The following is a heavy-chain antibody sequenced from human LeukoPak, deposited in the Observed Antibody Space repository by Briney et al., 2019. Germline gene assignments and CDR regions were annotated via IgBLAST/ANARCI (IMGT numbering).Heavy chain of an antibody. J-gene: IGHJ4*02. CDR2: IYYSGST. CDR1: GGSISSYY. Sequence: SETLSLTCTVSGGSISSYYWSWIRQPPGKGLEWIGYIYYSGSTNYNPSLKSRVTISADTSKNQFSLKLSSVTAADTAVYYCARRGGYSYPFDYWGQGTLVTVSS. CDR3: ARRGGYSYPFDY. D-gene: IGHD5-18*01. V-gene: IGHV4-59*08.